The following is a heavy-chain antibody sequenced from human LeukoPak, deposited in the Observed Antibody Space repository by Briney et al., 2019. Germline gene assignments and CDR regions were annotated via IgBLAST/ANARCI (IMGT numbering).Heavy chain of an antibody. V-gene: IGHV3-23*01. CDR3: AKALKSYYYDSSGYCLPDY. D-gene: IGHD3-22*01. J-gene: IGHJ4*02. Sequence: RPGGSLRLSCAASGFTFSSYAMSWVRQAPGKGLEWVSAISGSGGSTYYADSVKGRFTISRDNSKNTLYLQMNSLRAEDTAVYYCAKALKSYYYDSSGYCLPDYWGQGTLVTVSS. CDR1: GFTFSSYA. CDR2: ISGSGGST.